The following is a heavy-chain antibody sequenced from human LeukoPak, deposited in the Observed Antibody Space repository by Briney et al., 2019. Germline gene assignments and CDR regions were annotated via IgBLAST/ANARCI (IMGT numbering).Heavy chain of an antibody. V-gene: IGHV3-30*01. CDR1: GFTFSSYA. Sequence: GRSLRLSCAASGFTFSSYAMHWVRQAPGKGLEWVAAISYDGSNKYYADSVKGRFTISRDNSKNTLYLQMNGLRAEDTAVYYCARDLQYYDSSGYFDYWGQGTLVTVSS. D-gene: IGHD3-22*01. CDR3: ARDLQYYDSSGYFDY. CDR2: ISYDGSNK. J-gene: IGHJ4*02.